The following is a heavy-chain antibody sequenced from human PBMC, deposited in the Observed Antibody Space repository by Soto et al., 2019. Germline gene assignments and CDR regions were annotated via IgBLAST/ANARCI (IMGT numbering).Heavy chain of an antibody. J-gene: IGHJ6*02. Sequence: ASVKVSCKASGGTFSSYAISWVRQAPGQGLEWMGGIIPIFGTANYAQKFQGRVTITADESTSTAYMELSSLRSEDTAVYYCARDRAAAGTSANYGMGVWGQGTTVTVSS. V-gene: IGHV1-69*13. CDR3: ARDRAAAGTSANYGMGV. CDR1: GGTFSSYA. CDR2: IIPIFGTA. D-gene: IGHD6-13*01.